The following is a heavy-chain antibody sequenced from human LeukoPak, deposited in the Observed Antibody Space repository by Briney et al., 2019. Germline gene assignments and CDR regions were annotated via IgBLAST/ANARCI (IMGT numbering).Heavy chain of an antibody. CDR2: INPKSGDT. J-gene: IGHJ4*02. Sequence: ASVKVSCKASGHVFTGYYFHWVRQAPGQGLEWMGWINPKSGDTNYAQKFQGRVTMTRDTSISTAYMELSRLRSDDTAVYYCARGFTGELGGVDHWGQGTLVTVSS. D-gene: IGHD1-26*01. V-gene: IGHV1-2*02. CDR3: ARGFTGELGGVDH. CDR1: GHVFTGYY.